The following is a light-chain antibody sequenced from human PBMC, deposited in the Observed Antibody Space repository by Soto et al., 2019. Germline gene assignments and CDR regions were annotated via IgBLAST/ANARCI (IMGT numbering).Light chain of an antibody. CDR2: KVS. CDR3: IQGTHWAWT. J-gene: IGKJ1*01. CDR1: QSLLYSDGDTY. Sequence: DVVMTQSPLSLSVTLGQPASISCKSSQSLLYSDGDTYLNWYHQRPGQSPRRLIYKVSTRDSGVPDRFSGSGAGNDFTLKISRVEAEDVGVYYCIQGTHWAWTLGQGTKVEI. V-gene: IGKV2-30*01.